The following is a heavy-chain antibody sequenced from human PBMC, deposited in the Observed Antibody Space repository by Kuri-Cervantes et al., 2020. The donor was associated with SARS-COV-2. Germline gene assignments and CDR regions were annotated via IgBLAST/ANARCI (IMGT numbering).Heavy chain of an antibody. CDR1: GFTFSRYS. Sequence: GESLKISCVASGFTFSRYSMNWVRQAPGKGLGWVSYISSISNTIYYADSVKGRYTISRDNAKNSLYLQMNSLRAEDTAVYYCARGFSGYRKGDAFDIWGQGTMVTVSS. V-gene: IGHV3-48*01. D-gene: IGHD5-18*01. CDR2: ISSISNTI. CDR3: ARGFSGYRKGDAFDI. J-gene: IGHJ3*02.